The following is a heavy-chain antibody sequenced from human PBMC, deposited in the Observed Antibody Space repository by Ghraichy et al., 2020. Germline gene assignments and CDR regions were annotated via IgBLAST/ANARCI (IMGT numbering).Heavy chain of an antibody. D-gene: IGHD2-8*02. CDR2: VKQNGRAT. J-gene: IGHJ3*01. CDR1: GFTFTSHF. CDR3: ARQAVEGVSPVDTDDAFDV. V-gene: IGHV3-7*03. Sequence: GGSLRLSCRASGFTFTSHFFSWVRQAPGKGLEWVANVKQNGRATFYLDSVKGRFTVSRDNAKNSLWLQMNNLRPEDTAVYFCARQAVEGVSPVDTDDAFDVWGLGTMVPVTS.